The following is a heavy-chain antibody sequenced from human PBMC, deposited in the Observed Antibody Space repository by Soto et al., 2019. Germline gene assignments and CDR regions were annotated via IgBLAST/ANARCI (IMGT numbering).Heavy chain of an antibody. CDR3: ATAGSRDNWFDP. J-gene: IGHJ5*02. Sequence: ASVKVSCNVSGYTLTELSMHWVRQAPGKGLEWMGGFDPEDGETIYAQKFQGRVTMTEDTSTDTAYMELSSLRSEDTAVYYCATAGSRDNWFDPWGQGTLVTVSS. CDR1: GYTLTELS. CDR2: FDPEDGET. V-gene: IGHV1-24*01. D-gene: IGHD3-10*01.